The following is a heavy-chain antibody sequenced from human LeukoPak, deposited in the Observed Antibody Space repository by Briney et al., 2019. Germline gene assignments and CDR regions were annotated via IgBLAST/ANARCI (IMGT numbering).Heavy chain of an antibody. CDR1: GYTFTGYY. V-gene: IGHV1-2*02. CDR2: INPNSGGT. Sequence: ASVKVSCKASGYTFTGYYMHWVRQAPGQGLEWMGWINPNSGGTNYAQKFQGRVTTTRDTSISTAYMELSRLRSDDTAVYYCARDAAVPAAIFSWFDPWGQGTLVTVSS. J-gene: IGHJ5*02. CDR3: ARDAAVPAAIFSWFDP. D-gene: IGHD2-2*01.